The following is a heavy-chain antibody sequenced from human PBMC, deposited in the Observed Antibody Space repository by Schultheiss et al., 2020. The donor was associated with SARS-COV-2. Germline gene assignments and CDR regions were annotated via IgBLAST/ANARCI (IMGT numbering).Heavy chain of an antibody. CDR3: ARYSSSLDY. CDR1: GGSISSGGYS. V-gene: IGHV4-30-2*01. CDR2: INHSGST. Sequence: SETLSLTCAVSGGSISSGGYSWSWIRQPPGKGLEWIGEINHSGSTNYNPSLKSRVTMSVDTSKNQFSLKLSSVTAADTAVYYCARYSSSLDYWGQGTLVTVSS. D-gene: IGHD6-13*01. J-gene: IGHJ4*02.